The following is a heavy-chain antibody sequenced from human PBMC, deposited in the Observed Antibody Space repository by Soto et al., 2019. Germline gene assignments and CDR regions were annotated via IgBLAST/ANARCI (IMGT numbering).Heavy chain of an antibody. D-gene: IGHD2-21*02. J-gene: IGHJ4*02. CDR3: ARSQAYCGGDCYSGDFDY. Sequence: GGSLRLSCAASGFTFSSYWMHWVRQAPGKGLVWVSRINSDGSSTSYADSVKGRFTISRDNAKNTLYLQMNSLRAEDTAVYYCARSQAYCGGDCYSGDFDYWGQGTLVTVSS. CDR2: INSDGSST. CDR1: GFTFSSYW. V-gene: IGHV3-74*01.